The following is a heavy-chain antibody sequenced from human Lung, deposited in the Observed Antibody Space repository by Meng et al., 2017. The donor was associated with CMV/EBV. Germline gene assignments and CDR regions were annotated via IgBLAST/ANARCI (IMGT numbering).Heavy chain of an antibody. CDR2: IWYDGSDK. D-gene: IGHD3-10*01. V-gene: IGHV3-33*06. CDR1: GFTFSSYG. J-gene: IGHJ4*02. CDR3: AKGDYYGSGRSIDY. Sequence: LSLTCAASGFTFSSYGMHWVRQAPGKGLEWVAVIWYDGSDKYYADSVKGRFTISRDNSKNTLYLQMNSLRAEDTAVYYCAKGDYYGSGRSIDYWGQGTLVTVSS.